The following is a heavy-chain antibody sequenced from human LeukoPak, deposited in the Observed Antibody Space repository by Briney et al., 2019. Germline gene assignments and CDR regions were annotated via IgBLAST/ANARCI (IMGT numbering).Heavy chain of an antibody. V-gene: IGHV3-73*01. CDR3: TTAYGSVDY. CDR2: IRSKANSYAT. Sequence: GGSLKLSCAASGFTFSGSAMHWVRQASGKGLEWVGRIRSKANSYATAYAASVKGRFTISRDDSKNTAYLQMNSLKTGDTAVYYCTTAYGSVDYWGQGTLVTVSS. CDR1: GFTFSGSA. D-gene: IGHD3-10*01. J-gene: IGHJ4*02.